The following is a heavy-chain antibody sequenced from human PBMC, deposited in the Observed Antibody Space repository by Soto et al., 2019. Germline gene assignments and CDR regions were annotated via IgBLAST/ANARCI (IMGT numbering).Heavy chain of an antibody. D-gene: IGHD2-2*01. CDR2: LSGSGGST. CDR3: AKGGRVDCSSTSCSDAFDI. Sequence: EVQLLESGGGLVQPGGSLRLSCAASGFTFSSYAMSWVRQAQGKGLEWVSALSGSGGSTYYADSVKGRLTISSDNSKNTLYLQVNSLRAEDTAVYYCAKGGRVDCSSTSCSDAFDIWGQGTMVTVSS. J-gene: IGHJ3*02. CDR1: GFTFSSYA. V-gene: IGHV3-23*01.